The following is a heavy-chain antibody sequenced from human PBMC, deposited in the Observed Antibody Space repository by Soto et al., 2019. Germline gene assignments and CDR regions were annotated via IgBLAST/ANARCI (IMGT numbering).Heavy chain of an antibody. D-gene: IGHD3-22*01. CDR2: IQPDGSEK. V-gene: IGHV3-7*01. CDR1: GLILSKYW. J-gene: IGHJ4*02. Sequence: PGGSRVRSGCSSGLILSKYWMTWVRQAPGKGLEWVANIQPDGSEKNYVNSVRGRFTISRDNAKNSLYLQVNSLRAEDTAVYYCARYYESSGPSDYFDYWGQGTLVTVSS. CDR3: ARYYESSGPSDYFDY.